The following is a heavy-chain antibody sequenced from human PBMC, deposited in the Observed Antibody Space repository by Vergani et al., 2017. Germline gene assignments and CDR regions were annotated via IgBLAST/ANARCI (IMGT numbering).Heavy chain of an antibody. J-gene: IGHJ4*02. Sequence: QVQLVESGGGVVQRGGSLRLSCATSGFTLSNYDMQWIRQGPGKGLEFVAFIQFDGSNQYYADSVKGRFTLSRDNAKNSVHLQMNSLRAEDTAVYYCARDHYDILTGYYRPDYWGQGTLVTVSS. CDR3: ARDHYDILTGYYRPDY. D-gene: IGHD3-9*01. CDR1: GFTLSNYD. CDR2: IQFDGSNQ. V-gene: IGHV3-30*02.